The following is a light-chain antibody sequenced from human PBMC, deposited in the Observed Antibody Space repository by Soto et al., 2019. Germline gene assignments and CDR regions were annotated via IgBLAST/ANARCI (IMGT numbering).Light chain of an antibody. CDR1: NSDVGGHTL. Sequence: QSALTQPASVSGSPGQSITISCIGTNSDVGGHTLVSWYQQHPGKAPRPLIYGGSERPSGFSDRFSGSKAGNTASLTISGLQAEDEADYYFCSYAGGRTYVFGTGTKVTVL. CDR2: GGS. CDR3: CSYAGGRTYV. J-gene: IGLJ1*01. V-gene: IGLV2-23*01.